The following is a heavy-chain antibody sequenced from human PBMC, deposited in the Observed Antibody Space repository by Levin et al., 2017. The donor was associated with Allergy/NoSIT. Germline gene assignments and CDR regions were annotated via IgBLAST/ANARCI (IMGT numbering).Heavy chain of an antibody. D-gene: IGHD3-3*01. J-gene: IGHJ4*02. CDR2: ISSTGSTI. V-gene: IGHV3-48*03. CDR3: ARQLGNFWSGYNYFDY. CDR1: GFTFSSYE. Sequence: GASVKVSCAASGFTFSSYEMNWVRRAPGKGLEWVSYISSTGSTIYSADSVKGRFTLSRDNAKNSLYLHMNSLRAEDTAVYYCARQLGNFWSGYNYFDYWGQGTLVTVSS.